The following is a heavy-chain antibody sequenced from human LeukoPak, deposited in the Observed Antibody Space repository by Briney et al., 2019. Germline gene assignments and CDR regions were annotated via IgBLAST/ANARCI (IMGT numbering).Heavy chain of an antibody. CDR3: ARDGPYRWHYYYGMDV. Sequence: PGGSLRLSCAASGFTFSSYAMHWVRQAPGKGLEWVAVISYDGSNKYYADSVKGRFTISRDNSKNTLYLQMNSLRAEDTAVYYCARDGPYRWHYYYGMDVWGQGTTVTVSS. V-gene: IGHV3-30*04. J-gene: IGHJ6*02. CDR2: ISYDGSNK. CDR1: GFTFSSYA. D-gene: IGHD3-16*02.